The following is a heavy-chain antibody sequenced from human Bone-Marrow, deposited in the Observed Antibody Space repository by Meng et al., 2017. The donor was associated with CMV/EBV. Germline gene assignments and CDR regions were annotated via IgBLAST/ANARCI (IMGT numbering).Heavy chain of an antibody. D-gene: IGHD3-10*01. CDR1: GGTFSSYA. CDR2: IIPILGIA. V-gene: IGHV1-69*10. J-gene: IGHJ6*02. CDR3: ARGMVRGQGAYGMDV. Sequence: SVKVSCKASGGTFSSYAISWVRQAPGQGLEWMGGIIPILGIANYAQKFQGRVTITTDESTSTAYMELSSLRSEDTAVYYCARGMVRGQGAYGMDVWGQGTTVTVSS.